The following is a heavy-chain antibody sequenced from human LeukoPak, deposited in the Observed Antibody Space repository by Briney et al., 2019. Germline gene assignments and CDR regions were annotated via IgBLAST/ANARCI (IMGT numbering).Heavy chain of an antibody. Sequence: GGSLRLSCAAPGCTFSSYAISRVRQAPRKGLEWVSGIGGTGIRTYYADSVKGRFTISRDNSKNALYLQMNSLRVEDTAVYYCAGGVVATILSLDYWGRGTLVTVSS. V-gene: IGHV3-23*01. CDR2: IGGTGIRT. J-gene: IGHJ4*02. CDR1: GCTFSSYA. CDR3: AGGVVATILSLDY. D-gene: IGHD5-12*01.